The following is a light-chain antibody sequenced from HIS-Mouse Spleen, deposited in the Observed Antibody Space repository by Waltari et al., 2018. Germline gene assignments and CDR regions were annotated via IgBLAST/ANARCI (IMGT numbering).Light chain of an antibody. CDR1: ALPKKY. CDR2: EDR. J-gene: IGLJ2*01. V-gene: IGLV3-10*01. CDR3: YSTDSSGNHRV. Sequence: SYELTQPPSVSVSPGQTARITCSGDALPKKYAYWYQQKSGQAPVLGIYEDRKRPSGIPERCSGSSSVTMATLTISGAQVEDEADYYCYSTDSSGNHRVFGGGTKLTVL.